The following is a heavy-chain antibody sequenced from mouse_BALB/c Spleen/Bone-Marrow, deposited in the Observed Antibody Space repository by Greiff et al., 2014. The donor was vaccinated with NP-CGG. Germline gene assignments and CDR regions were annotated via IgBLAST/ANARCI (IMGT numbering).Heavy chain of an antibody. Sequence: DVQLVESGAGLVRPGASVKLSCTAPPPNIKDTYMHWEKQRPEQGLEWIGRIDPANDYTKYDPKFQGTATITADTSSNTAYLQLSSLTSEDTAVYYCATLTGTFDYWGQGTTLAVSS. CDR1: PPNIKDTY. V-gene: IGHV14-3*02. CDR2: IDPANDYT. J-gene: IGHJ2*01. D-gene: IGHD4-1*01. CDR3: ATLTGTFDY.